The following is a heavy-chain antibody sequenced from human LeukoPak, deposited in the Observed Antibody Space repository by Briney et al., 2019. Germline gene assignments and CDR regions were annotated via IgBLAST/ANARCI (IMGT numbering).Heavy chain of an antibody. CDR1: GFTFDDYG. V-gene: IGHV3-20*04. J-gene: IGHJ6*04. D-gene: IGHD3-10*02. CDR2: INWDGGST. CDR3: AELGITMIGGV. Sequence: GGSLRLSCAASGFTFDDYGMSWVRQAPGKGLGWVSGINWDGGSTGYADSVKGRFTISRDNAKNSLYLQMNSLRAEDTAVYYCAELGITMIGGVWGKGTTVTISS.